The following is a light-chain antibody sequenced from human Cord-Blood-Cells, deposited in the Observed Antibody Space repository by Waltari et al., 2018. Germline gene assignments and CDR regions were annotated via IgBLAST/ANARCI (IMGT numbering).Light chain of an antibody. J-gene: IGLJ2*01. V-gene: IGLV2-23*01. CDR1: LSDVGSSTL. CDR3: CSYAGSSTLV. Sequence: QSALTQPASVSASPAQSITISCTGTLSDVGSSTLVSWYQQHPGKAPKLMIYEGSKRPSGVSNRFSGSKSGNTAALTISGLQAEDEADYYCCSYAGSSTLVFGGGTKLTVL. CDR2: EGS.